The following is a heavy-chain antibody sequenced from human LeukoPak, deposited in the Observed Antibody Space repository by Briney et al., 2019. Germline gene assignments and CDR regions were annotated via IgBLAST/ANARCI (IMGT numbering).Heavy chain of an antibody. V-gene: IGHV3-53*01. CDR2: IYKNNNT. J-gene: IGHJ4*02. CDR3: ARGWSGYDY. CDR1: GFTVSGNY. D-gene: IGHD3-10*01. Sequence: PGGSLTLSCAASGFTVSGNYIPGVRQAPGKGLDWVSVIYKNNNTYHADSVRGRFTISRDNSRNTVYLQMNSLRAEDTAVYYCARGWSGYDYWGQGTLVTVSS.